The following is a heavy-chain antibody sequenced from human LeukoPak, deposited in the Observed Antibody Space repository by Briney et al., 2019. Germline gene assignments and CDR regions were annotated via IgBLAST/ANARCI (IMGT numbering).Heavy chain of an antibody. Sequence: PSQTLSLTCTVSGGPISGGGYYWSWIRQHPGKGLEWIGYIYYSGSTYYNPSLKSRVTISVDTSKNQFSLKLSSVTAADTAVYYCARKVDIGLVYFDYWGQGTLVTVSS. D-gene: IGHD5-12*01. J-gene: IGHJ4*02. CDR3: ARKVDIGLVYFDY. V-gene: IGHV4-31*03. CDR1: GGPISGGGYY. CDR2: IYYSGST.